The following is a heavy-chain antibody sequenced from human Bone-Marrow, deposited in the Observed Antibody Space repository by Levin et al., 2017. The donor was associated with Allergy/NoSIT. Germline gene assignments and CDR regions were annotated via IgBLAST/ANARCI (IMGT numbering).Heavy chain of an antibody. CDR2: FLHDANKK. CDR1: GFTLRRYG. CDR3: AKPFNSGSYYDGMDV. J-gene: IGHJ6*02. V-gene: IGHV3-30*18. D-gene: IGHD5-12*01. Sequence: LSLTCAASGFTLRRYGMHWVRQAPGKGLEWVAVFLHDANKKKYADSVEGRFTISGDTSKNTLYLQMNNLRAEDTAVYYCAKPFNSGSYYDGMDVWGQGTTVTVS.